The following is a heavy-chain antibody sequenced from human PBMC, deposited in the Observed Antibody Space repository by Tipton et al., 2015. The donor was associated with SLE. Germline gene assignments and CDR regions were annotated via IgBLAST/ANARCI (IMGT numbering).Heavy chain of an antibody. V-gene: IGHV4-59*08. J-gene: IGHJ4*02. CDR1: GGSISSYY. Sequence: TLSLTCTVSGGSISSYYWSWIRQPPGKGLEWIGYSYYSGSTNYNPSLKSRVTISVDTSKNQFSLKLSSVTAADTAVYYCTRHDYFASGRVYWGQGTLVTVAS. CDR3: TRHDYFASGRVY. D-gene: IGHD3-10*01. CDR2: SYYSGST.